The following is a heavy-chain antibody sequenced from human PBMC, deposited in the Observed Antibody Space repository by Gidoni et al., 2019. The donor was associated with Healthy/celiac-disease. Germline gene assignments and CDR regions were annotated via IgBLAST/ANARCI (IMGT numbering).Heavy chain of an antibody. J-gene: IGHJ6*02. CDR1: GFTFSSYW. V-gene: IGHV3-74*01. D-gene: IGHD1-26*01. CDR3: ARASGSYYYYYGMDV. CDR2: INSDGSST. Sequence: EVQLVESGGGLVQPGGSLRLSCAASGFTFSSYWMHWVRQAPGKGLVWVSRINSDGSSTSYADSVKGRFTISRDNAKNTLYLQMNSLRAEDTAVYYCARASGSYYYYYGMDVWGQGTTVTVSS.